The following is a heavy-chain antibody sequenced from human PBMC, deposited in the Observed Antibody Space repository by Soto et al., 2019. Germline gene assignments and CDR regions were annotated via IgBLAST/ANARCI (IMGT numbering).Heavy chain of an antibody. CDR1: GDTFTNYY. D-gene: IGHD2-21*02. J-gene: IGHJ4*02. CDR2: INPNTGGT. V-gene: IGHV1-2*06. Sequence: ASVKVSCKTSGDTFTNYYVLWVRHAPGQGLEWVGRINPNTGGTNYAQNFQDRVTMTRDTSITTAYMELSRLRSDDTAVYYCARQLAYCGGDCYTEPIDYWGQGTQVTVSS. CDR3: ARQLAYCGGDCYTEPIDY.